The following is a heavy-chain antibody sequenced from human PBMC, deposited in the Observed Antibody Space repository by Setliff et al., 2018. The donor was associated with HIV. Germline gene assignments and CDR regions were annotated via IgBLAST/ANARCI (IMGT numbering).Heavy chain of an antibody. D-gene: IGHD2-21*01. Sequence: GASVKVSCKASGFTFTSSAMQWVRQARGQGLEWIGWIVGGSGNTNYAQKFRERVTITRDVSTSTVYMELSRLRSEDTAVYYCAADETTKVLLVLDPFDNWGQGTLVTVSS. V-gene: IGHV1-58*02. CDR1: GFTFTSSA. CDR2: IVGGSGNT. CDR3: AADETTKVLLVLDPFDN. J-gene: IGHJ4*01.